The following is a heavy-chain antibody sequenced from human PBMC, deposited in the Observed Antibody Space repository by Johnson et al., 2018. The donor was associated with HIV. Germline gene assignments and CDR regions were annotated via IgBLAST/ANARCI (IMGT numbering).Heavy chain of an antibody. J-gene: IGHJ3*02. V-gene: IGHV3-30*03. CDR1: GFTFSDYG. Sequence: QVQVVESGGDVVQPGRSLRLSCAASGFTFSDYGLHWVRQAPGEGLEWVAAISHDGSNEYYGDYVKGRLTISRDNSKNTLYLQMNSLRAEDTAVYYCARDLGVDWSKGAFDIWGQGTMVTVSS. D-gene: IGHD3/OR15-3a*01. CDR2: ISHDGSNE. CDR3: ARDLGVDWSKGAFDI.